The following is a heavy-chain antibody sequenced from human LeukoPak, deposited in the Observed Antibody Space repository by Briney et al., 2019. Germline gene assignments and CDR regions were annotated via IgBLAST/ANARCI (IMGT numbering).Heavy chain of an antibody. V-gene: IGHV3-23*01. CDR1: GFTFSSYG. D-gene: IGHD3-22*01. Sequence: GGSLRLSCAASGFTFSSYGMSWVRQAPGRGLEWVSEISGSGGSTYYADSVKGRFTISRDNSKNTLYLQMKSLRAEDTAIYYCAKDRGNGYYYAPFDYWGQGTLVTVSS. J-gene: IGHJ4*02. CDR2: ISGSGGST. CDR3: AKDRGNGYYYAPFDY.